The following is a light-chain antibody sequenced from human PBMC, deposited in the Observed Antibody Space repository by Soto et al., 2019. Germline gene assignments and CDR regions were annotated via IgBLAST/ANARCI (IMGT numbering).Light chain of an antibody. J-gene: IGKJ5*01. CDR2: GAS. CDR3: QQYGSSPLIS. V-gene: IGKV3-20*01. Sequence: IVLTQSPGTLSLSPWERATLSCRASQSVSSSYLAWYQQKPGQAPRLLIFGASKRATGIPDRFSGSGSGRDFTLTISGLEPEDFAVYYCQQYGSSPLISFGQGTRLEI. CDR1: QSVSSSY.